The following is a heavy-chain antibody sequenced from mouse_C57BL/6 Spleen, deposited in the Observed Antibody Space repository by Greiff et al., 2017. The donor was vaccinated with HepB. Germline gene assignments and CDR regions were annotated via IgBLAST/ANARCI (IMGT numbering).Heavy chain of an antibody. CDR1: GYAFSSSW. Sequence: QVQLQQSGPELVKPGASVKISCKASGYAFSSSWMNWVKQRPGKGLEWIGRIYPGDGDTNYNGKFKGKATLTADKSSSTAYMQLSSLTSEDSAVYCCARRDDGSSGLFAYWGQGTLVTVSA. J-gene: IGHJ3*01. V-gene: IGHV1-82*01. D-gene: IGHD1-1*01. CDR3: ARRDDGSSGLFAY. CDR2: IYPGDGDT.